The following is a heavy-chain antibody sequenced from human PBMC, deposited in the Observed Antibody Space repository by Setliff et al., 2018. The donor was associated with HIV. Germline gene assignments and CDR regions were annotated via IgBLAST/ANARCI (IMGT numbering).Heavy chain of an antibody. Sequence: NPGGSLRLSCAASGFTFRRAWMSWVRQAPGKGLEWVGRIKSKTDGGTTDYAAPVKGRFTISRDDSKNTLYLQMNSLKTEDTAVYYCTTGPIRDTYYYFDMDVWGQGTTVTVSS. CDR2: IKSKTDGGTT. D-gene: IGHD2-2*02. V-gene: IGHV3-15*01. CDR3: TTGPIRDTYYYFDMDV. J-gene: IGHJ6*02. CDR1: GFTFRRAW.